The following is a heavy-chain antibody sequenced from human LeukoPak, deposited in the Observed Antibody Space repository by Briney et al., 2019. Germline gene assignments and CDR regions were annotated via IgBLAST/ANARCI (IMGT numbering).Heavy chain of an antibody. J-gene: IGHJ4*02. CDR2: IKRQTAGGTT. V-gene: IGHV3-15*01. CDR3: TTDPVQQQLDTVIGY. Sequence: GGSLRLSCAASGFTFSTYSMNWVRQAPGKGLEWVGRIKRQTAGGTTDYAAPVKGRFTISRDDSKNTLSLQMNSLKTEDTAVYYCTTDPVQQQLDTVIGYWGQGTLVTVSS. D-gene: IGHD6-13*01. CDR1: GFTFSTYS.